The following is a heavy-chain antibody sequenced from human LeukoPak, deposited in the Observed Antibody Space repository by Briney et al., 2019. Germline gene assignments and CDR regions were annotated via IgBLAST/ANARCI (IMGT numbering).Heavy chain of an antibody. CDR1: GGSISSSSYY. CDR3: ARVPDGDYGDY. Sequence: SETLSLTCTVSGGSISSSSYYWGWIRQPPGKGLEWIGSIYYSGSTYYNPSLKSRVTISVDTSKNQFSLKLSSVTAADTAVYYCARVPDGDYGDYWGQGTLVTVSS. CDR2: IYYSGST. J-gene: IGHJ4*02. D-gene: IGHD4-17*01. V-gene: IGHV4-39*07.